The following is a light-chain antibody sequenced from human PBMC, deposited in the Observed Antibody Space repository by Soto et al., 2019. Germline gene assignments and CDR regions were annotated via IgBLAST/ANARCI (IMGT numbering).Light chain of an antibody. V-gene: IGKV1-5*03. CDR3: QQYNSYSPCT. CDR1: QSISSW. CDR2: KAS. J-gene: IGKJ1*01. Sequence: DIQMTQSPSTLSASVGDRVTITCRASQSISSWLAWYQQKPGKAPKLLIYKASSLESGVPSRFSGSGSGTEFTLTISSLQPDAFATYYCQQYNSYSPCTFGQGTKVEIK.